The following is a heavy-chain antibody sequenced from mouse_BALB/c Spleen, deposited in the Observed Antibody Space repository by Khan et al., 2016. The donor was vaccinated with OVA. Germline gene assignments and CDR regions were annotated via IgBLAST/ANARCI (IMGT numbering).Heavy chain of an antibody. V-gene: IGHV1S136*01. J-gene: IGHJ2*01. D-gene: IGHD2-14*01. Sequence: VQLQQSGPELVKPGASVKMSCKASGYTFTSYVMHWLRQKPGQGLEWIGYIYPFNDDTKYNEKFKGKATLTSDKSSSTAYMELSSLTSEDSAVYYCAKSDRYDVYFDYWGQGTTLTVSS. CDR1: GYTFTSYV. CDR3: AKSDRYDVYFDY. CDR2: IYPFNDDT.